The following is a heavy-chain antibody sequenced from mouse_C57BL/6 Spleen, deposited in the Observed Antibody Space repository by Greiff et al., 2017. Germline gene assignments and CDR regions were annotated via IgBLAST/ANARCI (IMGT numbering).Heavy chain of an antibody. CDR2: IDPETGGT. J-gene: IGHJ3*01. CDR3: TRRRRDDGWFAY. V-gene: IGHV1-15*01. Sequence: VKLQESGAELVRPGASVTLSCKASGYTFTDYEMHWVKQTPVHGLEWIGAIDPETGGTAYNQKFKGKAILTADKSSSTAYMELRSLTSEDSAVYYCTRRRRDDGWFAYWGQGTLVTVSA. CDR1: GYTFTDYE.